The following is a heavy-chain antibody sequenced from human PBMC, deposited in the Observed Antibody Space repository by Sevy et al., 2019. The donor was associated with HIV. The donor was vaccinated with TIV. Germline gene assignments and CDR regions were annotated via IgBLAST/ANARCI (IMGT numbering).Heavy chain of an antibody. D-gene: IGHD4-17*01. CDR2: INPNNGGT. CDR1: RYTFTDYY. V-gene: IGHV1-2*02. CDR3: ARLTTMPTSDDYGMDV. Sequence: ASVKVSCKAARYTFTDYYVHWVRQGPGQGLEWMGWINPNNGGTKYAQRFQGRVTMTRDTCINTAYMELGSRTSDDTAVYYCARLTTMPTSDDYGMDVWGQGTTVTVSS. J-gene: IGHJ6*02.